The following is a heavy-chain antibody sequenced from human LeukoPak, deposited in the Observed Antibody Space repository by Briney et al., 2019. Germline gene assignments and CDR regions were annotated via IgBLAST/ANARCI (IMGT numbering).Heavy chain of an antibody. CDR1: GYTFTGYY. Sequence: ASLKVSCKASGYTFTGYYMHWVRQAPGQGLEWMGRTNPNSGGTNYAQKFQGRVTMTRDTSISTAYLELASLRSDDTAIYYCARVDCTSTNCYPFDPWGQGTPVIVSS. J-gene: IGHJ5*02. V-gene: IGHV1-2*06. D-gene: IGHD2-2*01. CDR2: TNPNSGGT. CDR3: ARVDCTSTNCYPFDP.